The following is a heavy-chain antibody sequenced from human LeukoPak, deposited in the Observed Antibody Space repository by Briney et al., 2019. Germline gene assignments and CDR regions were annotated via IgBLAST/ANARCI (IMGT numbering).Heavy chain of an antibody. Sequence: ASVKVSCKASGYTFTSYDINWVRQATGQGPEWMGWMNPNSGNTGYAQKFQGRVTITRNTSISTAYMELSSLRSEDTAVYYCARGGSGWVHYYYYMDVWGKGTTVTVSS. J-gene: IGHJ6*03. CDR2: MNPNSGNT. D-gene: IGHD6-19*01. CDR1: GYTFTSYD. CDR3: ARGGSGWVHYYYYMDV. V-gene: IGHV1-8*03.